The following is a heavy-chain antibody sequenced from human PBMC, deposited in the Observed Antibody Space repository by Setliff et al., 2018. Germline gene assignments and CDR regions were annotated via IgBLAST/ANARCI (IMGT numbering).Heavy chain of an antibody. CDR2: IEQDGSEK. V-gene: IGHV3-7*03. Sequence: PGGSLRLSCAASGFTFNTYWMTWVRQAPGKGLEWVASIEQDGSEKYYVDSVKGRFTISRDNVKNSLYLQMSSLRAEDTAVYYCAKPTTVTTTHYYYYMDVWGKGTTVTVSS. J-gene: IGHJ6*03. CDR3: AKPTTVTTTHYYYYMDV. CDR1: GFTFNTYW. D-gene: IGHD4-4*01.